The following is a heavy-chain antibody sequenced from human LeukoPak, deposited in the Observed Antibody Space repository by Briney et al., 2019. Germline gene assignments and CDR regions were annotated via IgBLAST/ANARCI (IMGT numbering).Heavy chain of an antibody. Sequence: SETLSLTCSVSGGSISSGYWSWIRQPPGKGLEWIAYIYNSGRSNYNPSLKSRVTISLDTSKNQLSLKLSSVTAADTAVYYCAGGSGASWFDPWGQGTLVSVSS. CDR1: GGSISSGY. D-gene: IGHD2-8*02. V-gene: IGHV4-59*01. CDR3: AGGSGASWFDP. CDR2: IYNSGRS. J-gene: IGHJ5*02.